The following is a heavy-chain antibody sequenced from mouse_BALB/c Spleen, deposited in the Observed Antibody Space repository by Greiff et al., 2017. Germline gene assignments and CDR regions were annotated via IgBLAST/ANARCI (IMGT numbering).Heavy chain of an antibody. J-gene: IGHJ2*01. CDR1: GFTFSSYT. D-gene: IGHD2-4*01. CDR3: ARRHDYDGYYFDY. Sequence: EVHLVESGGGLVQPGGSLKLSCAASGFTFSSYTMSWVRQTPEKRLEWVAYISNGGGSTYYPDTVKGRFTISRDNAKNTLYLQMSSLKSEDTAMYYCARRHDYDGYYFDYWGQGTTLTVSS. CDR2: ISNGGGST. V-gene: IGHV5-12-2*01.